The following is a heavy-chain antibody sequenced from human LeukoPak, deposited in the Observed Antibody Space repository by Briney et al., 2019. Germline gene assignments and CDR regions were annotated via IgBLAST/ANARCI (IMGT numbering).Heavy chain of an antibody. CDR2: IIPIFGTA. J-gene: IGHJ5*02. CDR1: GGTFSSYA. CDR3: ARGRGAVLRYFDWAYNWFDP. D-gene: IGHD3-9*01. V-gene: IGHV1-69*05. Sequence: GAPVKVSCKASGGTFSSYAISWVRQAPGQGLEWMGGIIPIFGTANYAQKFQGRVTITTDESTSTAYMGLSSLRSEDTAVYYCARGRGAVLRYFDWAYNWFDPWGQGTLVTVSS.